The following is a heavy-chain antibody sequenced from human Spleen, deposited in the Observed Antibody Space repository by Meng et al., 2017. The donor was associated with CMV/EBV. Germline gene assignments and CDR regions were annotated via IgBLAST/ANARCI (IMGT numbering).Heavy chain of an antibody. V-gene: IGHV3-11*01. D-gene: IGHD4-11*01. Sequence: IFSDESMSRSRPGPGKGLEWISSISRIRRSIYYGDYVKGRFTISWDNAKNSLYLQMNSLRAEDTAVYYCARYGPRDHSIYYYGMDVWGQGTTVTVSS. J-gene: IGHJ6*02. CDR1: IFSDES. CDR3: ARYGPRDHSIYYYGMDV. CDR2: ISRIRRSI.